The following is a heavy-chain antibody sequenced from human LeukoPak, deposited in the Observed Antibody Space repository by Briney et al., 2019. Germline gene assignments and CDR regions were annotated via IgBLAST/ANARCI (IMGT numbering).Heavy chain of an antibody. J-gene: IGHJ4*02. V-gene: IGHV3-66*01. Sequence: GGSLRLFCAASGFTVSSTYLTWVRQAPGKGLEWLSVIYSGGYTYYADSVKGRFFISRDISENMVYLQMNSLSVEDTAVYFCARGRPAHYFDSWGPGTLVTVS. CDR2: IYSGGYT. CDR3: ARGRPAHYFDS. CDR1: GFTVSSTY. D-gene: IGHD6-6*01.